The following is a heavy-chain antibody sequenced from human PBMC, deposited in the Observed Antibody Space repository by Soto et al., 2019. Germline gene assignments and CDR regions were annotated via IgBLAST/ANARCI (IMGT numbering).Heavy chain of an antibody. CDR1: GGSFSGYY. CDR2: ISYSGST. V-gene: IGHV4-34*01. D-gene: IGHD3-10*01. CDR3: ARWKGVGVRRYYYYYGMDV. Sequence: PSETLSLTCAVYGGSFSGYYWTWIRQSPGKGLEWIGQISYSGSTSYNPSLKSRVTISVDTSKNQFSLKLSSVTAADTAVYYCARWKGVGVRRYYYYYGMDVWGQGTTVTVSS. J-gene: IGHJ6*02.